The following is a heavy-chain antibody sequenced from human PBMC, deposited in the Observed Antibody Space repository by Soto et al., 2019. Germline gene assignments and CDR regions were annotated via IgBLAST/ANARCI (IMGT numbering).Heavy chain of an antibody. CDR1: GGSFSGYY. CDR2: INHSGST. J-gene: IGHJ5*02. CDR3: ATGYGSGSAENWFDP. V-gene: IGHV4-34*01. D-gene: IGHD3-10*01. Sequence: NPSETLSLTCAVYGGSFSGYYWSWIRQPPGKGLEWIGEINHSGSTNYNPSLKSRVTISVDTSKNQFSLKLSSVTAADTAVYYCATGYGSGSAENWFDPCGQGTLVTVSS.